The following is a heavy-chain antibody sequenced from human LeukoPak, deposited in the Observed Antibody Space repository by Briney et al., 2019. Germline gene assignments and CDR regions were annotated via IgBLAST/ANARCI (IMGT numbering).Heavy chain of an antibody. CDR3: ARDLPWFDP. J-gene: IGHJ5*02. V-gene: IGHV4-61*02. CDR2: IYTSGST. Sequence: SQTLSLTCSVSGGFISSGSDYGRWIRQPAGEGLEWIGRIYTSGSTNYNLPLKSRVTISVDTTNNQFPMNLSYVTAADTSVYYCARDLPWFDPWGQATQVTVSS. CDR1: GGFISSGSDY.